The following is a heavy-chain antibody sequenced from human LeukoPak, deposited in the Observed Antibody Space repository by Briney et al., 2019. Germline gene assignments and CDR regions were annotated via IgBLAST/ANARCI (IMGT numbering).Heavy chain of an antibody. CDR2: INHSGST. V-gene: IGHV4-34*01. CDR3: ARGHVGSYAYYYYYGMDV. J-gene: IGHJ6*02. CDR1: GGSFCGYY. Sequence: SETLSLTCAVYGGSFCGYYWSWIRQPPKKGLEWIGEINHSGSTNYNPSLKSRVTISVDTSKNQFSLKVRSVTAADTAVYYCARGHVGSYAYYYYYGMDVWGQGTTVTVSS. D-gene: IGHD2-8*01.